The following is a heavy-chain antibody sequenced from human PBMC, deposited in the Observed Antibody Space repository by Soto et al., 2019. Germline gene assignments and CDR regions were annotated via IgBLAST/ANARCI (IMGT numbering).Heavy chain of an antibody. D-gene: IGHD4-17*01. CDR2: INPNNGGT. V-gene: IGHV1-2*02. CDR1: GYNFTGFY. J-gene: IGHJ4*02. CDR3: ARDPGPYGDYSY. Sequence: ASVKVSWKDSGYNFTGFYMHSVRQAPGQGLEWMGWINPNNGGTNYVQKFQDRLTMTRDTSITTAYMELSGLRSDDTAVYYCARDPGPYGDYSYWGQGTLVTVSS.